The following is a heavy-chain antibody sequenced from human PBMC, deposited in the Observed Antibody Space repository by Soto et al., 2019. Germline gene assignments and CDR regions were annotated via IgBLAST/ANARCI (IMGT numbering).Heavy chain of an antibody. Sequence: GGSLRLSCAASGFTFSSYAMSWVRQAPGKGLEWVSAISGSGGSTYYADSVKGRFTISRDNSKNTLYLQINSLRAEDTVVYYCAKSLTTVTLYYFDYWGQGTLVTVSS. CDR3: AKSLTTVTLYYFDY. CDR2: ISGSGGST. CDR1: GFTFSSYA. D-gene: IGHD4-17*01. V-gene: IGHV3-23*01. J-gene: IGHJ4*02.